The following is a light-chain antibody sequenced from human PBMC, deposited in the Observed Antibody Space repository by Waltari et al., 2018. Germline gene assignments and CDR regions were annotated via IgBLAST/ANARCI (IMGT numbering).Light chain of an antibody. J-gene: IGLJ2*01. CDR2: DVY. V-gene: IGLV2-8*01. CDR3: SSFAGTHHVV. Sequence: QSALTQPPSASGSPGQSVTLSCTGPRSDIGDSNYVSWYQQHPGKVPKLMIYDVYKRPSGVPDRFSGYKSGNTAFLTVSGLQGEDEADYYCSSFAGTHHVVFGGGTKLTVL. CDR1: RSDIGDSNY.